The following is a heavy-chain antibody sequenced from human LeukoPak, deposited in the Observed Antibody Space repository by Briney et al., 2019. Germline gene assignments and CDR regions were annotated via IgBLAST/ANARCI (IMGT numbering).Heavy chain of an antibody. CDR2: ISWNSGSI. V-gene: IGHV3-9*01. CDR1: GFTFDDYA. J-gene: IGHJ6*02. Sequence: GGSLRLSCAASGFTFDDYAMHWVRQAPGKGLEWVSGISWNSGSIGYADSVKGRFTISRDNAKNSLYLRMNSLRAEDTALYYCAKGHLWFGEFAGMDVWGQGTTVTVSS. D-gene: IGHD3-10*01. CDR3: AKGHLWFGEFAGMDV.